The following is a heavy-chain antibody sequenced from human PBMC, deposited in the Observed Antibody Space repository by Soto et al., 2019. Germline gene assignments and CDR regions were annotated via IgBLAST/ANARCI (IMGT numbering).Heavy chain of an antibody. D-gene: IGHD4-17*01. CDR1: GFTFSSFG. V-gene: IGHV3-30*18. Sequence: QVLLVESGGGVVQPGRSLRLSCAASGFTFSSFGMHWVRQAPGKGLEWVAVISDDGSSKHYADSLKGRFTISRDNSNNKMYLQVDRMGPEDTAVYYCAKDRGVDFGDLSLPGYWGQGTLVTVSS. CDR3: AKDRGVDFGDLSLPGY. J-gene: IGHJ4*02. CDR2: ISDDGSSK.